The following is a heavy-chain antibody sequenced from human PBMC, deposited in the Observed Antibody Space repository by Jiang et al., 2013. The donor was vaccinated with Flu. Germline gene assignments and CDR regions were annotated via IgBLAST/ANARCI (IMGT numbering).Heavy chain of an antibody. D-gene: IGHD6-19*01. V-gene: IGHV4-31*02. J-gene: IGHJ6*02. CDR2: IYYSGST. CDR3: ARGLTGPYYYGMDV. Sequence: KGLEWIGYIYYSGSTYYNPSLKSRVTISVDTSKNQFSLKLSSVTAADTAVYYCARGLTGPYYYGMDVWGQGTTVTVSS.